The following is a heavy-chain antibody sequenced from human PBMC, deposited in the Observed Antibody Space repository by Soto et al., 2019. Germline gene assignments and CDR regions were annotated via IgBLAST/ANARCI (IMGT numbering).Heavy chain of an antibody. CDR1: GYSFTSYW. J-gene: IGHJ6*02. V-gene: IGHV5-51*01. Sequence: PGESLKISCRGSGYSFTSYWIGWVRQMPGKGLEWMGIIYPGDSDTRYSPSFQGQVTISADKSISTAYLQWSSLKASDTAMYYCASAADGYNYYYYGMDVWGQGTTVTVSS. D-gene: IGHD5-12*01. CDR2: IYPGDSDT. CDR3: ASAADGYNYYYYGMDV.